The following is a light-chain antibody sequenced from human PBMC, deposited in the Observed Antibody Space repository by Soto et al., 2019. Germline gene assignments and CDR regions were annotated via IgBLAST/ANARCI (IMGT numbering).Light chain of an antibody. CDR1: QSVRSSH. CDR2: GAS. V-gene: IGKV3-20*01. CDR3: QQYNSDWNT. J-gene: IGKJ5*01. Sequence: IVLTQSPGTLSLSPGERATLSCRTSQSVRSSHLAWYQQKPGQAPRLLIHGASTRAPGFPARFSGSGSGTEFTLTISSLQPDDFATYYCQQYNSDWNTFGQGTRLEIK.